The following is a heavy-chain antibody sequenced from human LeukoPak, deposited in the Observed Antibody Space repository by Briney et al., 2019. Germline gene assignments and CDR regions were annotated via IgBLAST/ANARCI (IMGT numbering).Heavy chain of an antibody. Sequence: SETLSLTCSVSGGSISNYYWSWIRQPPGKGLEWIGYIYYSGSTNYNPSLKSRVTISVDTSKNQFSLKLSSVTAADTAVYYCARLDSSGYFDYWGRGTLVTVSS. CDR2: IYYSGST. CDR3: ARLDSSGYFDY. V-gene: IGHV4-59*08. J-gene: IGHJ4*02. D-gene: IGHD3-22*01. CDR1: GGSISNYY.